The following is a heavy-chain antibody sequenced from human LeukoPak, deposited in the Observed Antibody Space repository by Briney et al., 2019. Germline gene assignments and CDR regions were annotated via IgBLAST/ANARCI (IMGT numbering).Heavy chain of an antibody. CDR2: INPNSGGT. J-gene: IGHJ6*03. CDR1: GYTFTGYY. V-gene: IGHV1-2*02. CDR3: ARVRVTNYYYMDV. Sequence: ASVKVFCKASGYTFTGYYMHWVRQAPGQGLEWMGWINPNSGGTNYAQKFQGRVTMTRDTSISTAYMELSRLRSDDTAVYYCARVRVTNYYYMDVWGKGTTVTVSS. D-gene: IGHD4-11*01.